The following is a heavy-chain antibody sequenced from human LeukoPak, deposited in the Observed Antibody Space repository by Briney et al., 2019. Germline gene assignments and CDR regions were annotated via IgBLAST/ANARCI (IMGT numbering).Heavy chain of an antibody. CDR3: AKAGDSNNWPCFDY. CDR2: ISGSGDRT. CDR1: GFTFSTSA. Sequence: QPGGSLRLSCAASGFTFSTSAMRWVRQAPGKGLEWVSSISGSGDRTYYADSVEGRFTISRDNSKNTLYLQMNSLRAEDTAVFYCAKAGDSNNWPCFDYWGHGTLVTVSS. V-gene: IGHV3-23*01. J-gene: IGHJ4*01. D-gene: IGHD6-13*01.